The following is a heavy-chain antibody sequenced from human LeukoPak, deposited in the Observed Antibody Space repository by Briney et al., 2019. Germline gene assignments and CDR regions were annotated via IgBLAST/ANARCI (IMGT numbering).Heavy chain of an antibody. D-gene: IGHD3-22*01. J-gene: IGHJ4*02. CDR1: GFTFSSSA. CDR2: ISSDGGTT. V-gene: IGHV3-64*01. Sequence: GGSLRLSCAASGFTFSSSAMHWVRQAPGKGLEDVSAISSDGGTTYYANSVKGRFTISRDNSKNTLFLQMGSLRAEDTAVYFCARAIHSSGYPPVDYWGQGTLVTVSS. CDR3: ARAIHSSGYPPVDY.